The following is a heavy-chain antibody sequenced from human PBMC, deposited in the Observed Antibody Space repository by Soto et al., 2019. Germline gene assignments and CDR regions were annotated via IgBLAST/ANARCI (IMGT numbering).Heavy chain of an antibody. Sequence: QVQLQQWGAGLLKPSETLSLTCAVYGGSFSGYYWSWIRQPPGKGLEWIGEINHSGSTNYNPSLKSRVTLSVATSKNQFSLKLSSVTAADTAVYYCAGHKRYYFDYWGQGTLVTVSS. V-gene: IGHV4-34*01. CDR3: AGHKRYYFDY. CDR2: INHSGST. J-gene: IGHJ4*02. CDR1: GGSFSGYY. D-gene: IGHD4-17*01.